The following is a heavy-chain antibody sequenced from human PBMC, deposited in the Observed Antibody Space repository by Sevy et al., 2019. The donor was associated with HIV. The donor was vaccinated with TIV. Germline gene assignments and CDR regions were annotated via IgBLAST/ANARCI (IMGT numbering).Heavy chain of an antibody. CDR2: ISAYNGNT. V-gene: IGHV1-18*04. D-gene: IGHD3-10*01. CDR3: ARDSIPLVQGIIITPYYYGMDV. Sequence: ASVKVSCKTSGYTFNTFGINWVRQAPGQGLQWVGWISAYNGNTKYVQKLQGRVSMTTETSTSTVYMELRSLRSEDTTVYYCARDSIPLVQGIIITPYYYGMDVWGQWTTVTVSS. CDR1: GYTFNTFG. J-gene: IGHJ6*02.